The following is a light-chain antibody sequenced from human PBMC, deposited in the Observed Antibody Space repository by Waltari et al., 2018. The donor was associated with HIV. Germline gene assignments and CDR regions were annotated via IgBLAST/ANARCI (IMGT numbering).Light chain of an antibody. V-gene: IGLV1-51*02. CDR1: SSNIGNTF. Sequence: QSVLTQPPSVSAAPGQKVTISCSGSSSNIGNTFVSWYQQLPGTAPKLLTYENNNRPSGMPDRVPASNSGTSATLGITGLQTGDGADYYCGTWDSSLSAVVFGGGTKLTVL. CDR3: GTWDSSLSAVV. CDR2: ENN. J-gene: IGLJ3*02.